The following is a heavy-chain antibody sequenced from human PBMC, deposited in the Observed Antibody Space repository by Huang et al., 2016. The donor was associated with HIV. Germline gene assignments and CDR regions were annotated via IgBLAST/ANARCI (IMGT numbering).Heavy chain of an antibody. CDR3: ARGFRAKPGDY. J-gene: IGHJ4*02. Sequence: EVQLVESGGGLVQPGRSLRLYCAASGFTFRGYWMNWVRQTPGRGLEWVANINPDGSERHYVDSVRGRFTISRDNANNSLSLQLNGLKAEDSAVYYCARGFRAKPGDYWGQGTLAIVSS. V-gene: IGHV3-7*01. CDR1: GFTFRGYW. CDR2: INPDGSER.